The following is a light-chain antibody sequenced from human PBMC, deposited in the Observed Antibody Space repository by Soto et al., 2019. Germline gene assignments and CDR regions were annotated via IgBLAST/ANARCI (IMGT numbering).Light chain of an antibody. V-gene: IGKV3-15*01. CDR3: QQYNSWPRT. CDR2: GAS. Sequence: EVVMTQSPATLSVSPGERATLSCRASQSVSSNLAWYQHKPGQAPRLLIYGASTRATNSPPRSSGSGSGTEFTLTISSLQSEDFAVYYCQQYNSWPRTFGQGTKV. J-gene: IGKJ1*01. CDR1: QSVSSN.